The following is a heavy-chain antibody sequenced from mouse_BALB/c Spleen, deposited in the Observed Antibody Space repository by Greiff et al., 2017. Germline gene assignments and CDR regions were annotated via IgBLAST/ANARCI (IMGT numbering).Heavy chain of an antibody. CDR1: GYTFTSYR. CDR2: IAPGSGST. V-gene: IGHV1S41*01. CDR3: ARTETRRYFDY. Sequence: ELVRPGASVKLSCKASGYTFTSYRINWIKQRPGQGLEWIGRIAPGSGSTYYNEMFKGKETLTVDTSSSTAYIQLSSLSSEDSAVYFCARTETRRYFDYWGQGTTLTVSS. J-gene: IGHJ2*01.